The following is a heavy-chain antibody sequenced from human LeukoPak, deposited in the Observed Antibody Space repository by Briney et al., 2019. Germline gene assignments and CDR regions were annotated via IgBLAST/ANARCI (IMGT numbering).Heavy chain of an antibody. CDR1: GFTFSAHG. CDR2: ISSRSNNI. Sequence: PGGSLRLSCVASGFTFSAHGMTWVRQAPGKGLEWVSSISSRSNNIYYADSVKGRLTISRDNAENSLFLQMDSLRGEDTAVYYCARVHWDSYFDYWGQGVLVTVSS. D-gene: IGHD7-27*01. V-gene: IGHV3-21*01. J-gene: IGHJ4*02. CDR3: ARVHWDSYFDY.